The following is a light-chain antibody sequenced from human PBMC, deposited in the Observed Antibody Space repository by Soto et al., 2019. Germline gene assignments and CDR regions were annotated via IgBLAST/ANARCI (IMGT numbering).Light chain of an antibody. Sequence: IQMTQSPSSLSASVGDRVTITCRASQVIRNDLGWYQQKPGKAPKLLIYAASTLQSGVPSRFSGSGSGTDFTLTINSLQPEDVATYSCQKYSSVPVFGPGTKVEIK. CDR1: QVIRND. CDR2: AAS. CDR3: QKYSSVPV. J-gene: IGKJ3*01. V-gene: IGKV1-27*01.